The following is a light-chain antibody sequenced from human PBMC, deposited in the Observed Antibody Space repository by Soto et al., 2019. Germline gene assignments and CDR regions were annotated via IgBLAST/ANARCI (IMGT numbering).Light chain of an antibody. V-gene: IGLV2-11*01. CDR1: SSDVGGYNY. CDR2: DVF. CDR3: SSFAGSQSV. Sequence: QSVLTQPRSVSGSPGQSVTISCTGTSSDVGGYNYVSWFQQYPGKAPKLMIYDVFNRPSGVSNRFSGSKSGNTASLTISGLQAEDEADYYCSSFAGSQSVFGGGTKGTVL. J-gene: IGLJ2*01.